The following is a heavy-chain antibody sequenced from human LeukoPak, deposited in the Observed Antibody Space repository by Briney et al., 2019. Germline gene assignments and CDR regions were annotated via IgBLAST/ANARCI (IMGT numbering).Heavy chain of an antibody. D-gene: IGHD2-2*01. CDR1: GFTFSSYS. J-gene: IGHJ4*02. CDR3: ARDFCSTTTCLDY. Sequence: PPGGSLRLSCAASGFTFSSYSMNWVRQAPGKGLEWVSYISSSSSTIYYADSVKGRFTISRDNAKNSLFLHMNSLRAEDTAVYYCARDFCSTTTCLDYWGQGTLVTVSS. V-gene: IGHV3-48*01. CDR2: ISSSSSTI.